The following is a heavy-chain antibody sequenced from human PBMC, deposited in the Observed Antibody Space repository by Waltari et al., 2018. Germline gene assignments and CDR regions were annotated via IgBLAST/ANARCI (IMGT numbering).Heavy chain of an antibody. CDR1: GYTFTGHF. V-gene: IGHV1-2*06. CDR2: INPNSGGT. CDR3: ARENYYFGLDV. Sequence: QVHLVQSGAEVKKPGASVTVSCKASGYTFTGHFLPWVRQAPGQGLEWMGRINPNSGGTNYAQKFQGRVTMTRDTSITTAYMELSNLRLDDTALYYCARENYYFGLDVWGQGTTVTVSS. J-gene: IGHJ6*02.